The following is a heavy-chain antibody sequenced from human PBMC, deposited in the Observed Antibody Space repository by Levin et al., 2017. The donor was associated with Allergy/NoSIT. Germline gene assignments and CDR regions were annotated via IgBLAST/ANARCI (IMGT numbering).Heavy chain of an antibody. CDR1: GFTFSSYA. CDR3: APITPAGALDC. Sequence: GGSLRLSCAASGFTFSSYAMTWVRQAPGKGLEWVSAISGSGDSTYYADSVKGRFTLSRDNSKKTLYLQMNSLRAEDTAVYYCAPITPAGALDCWGQGTLVTVSS. CDR2: ISGSGDST. D-gene: IGHD6-13*01. J-gene: IGHJ4*02. V-gene: IGHV3-23*01.